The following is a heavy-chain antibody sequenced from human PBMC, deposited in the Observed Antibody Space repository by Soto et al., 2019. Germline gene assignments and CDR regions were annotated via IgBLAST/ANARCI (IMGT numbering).Heavy chain of an antibody. V-gene: IGHV3-9*01. J-gene: IGHJ6*02. Sequence: PGGSLSLSCAASGFTFDDYAMPWVRQAPGKGLEWVSGISWNSGSIGYADSVKGRFTISRDNAKNSLYLQMNSLRAEDTALYYCAKSWGVATSYYYYGMDVWGQGTTVTVPS. D-gene: IGHD5-12*01. CDR1: GFTFDDYA. CDR2: ISWNSGSI. CDR3: AKSWGVATSYYYYGMDV.